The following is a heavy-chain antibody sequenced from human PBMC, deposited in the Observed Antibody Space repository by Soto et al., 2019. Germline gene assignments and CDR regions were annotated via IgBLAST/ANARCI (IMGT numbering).Heavy chain of an antibody. CDR2: ISGSGGST. CDR1: GFTFSSYA. J-gene: IGHJ4*02. V-gene: IGHV3-23*01. CDR3: ARRSSGWYFDY. D-gene: IGHD6-19*01. Sequence: EVQLLESGGGLVRRGGSLRLSCAASGFTFSSYAMNWVRQAPGKGLEWVSVISGSGGSTYYADSVKGRFTISRDNSKNTLYLQMNSLRAEDTAVYYCARRSSGWYFDYWGQGTLVTVSS.